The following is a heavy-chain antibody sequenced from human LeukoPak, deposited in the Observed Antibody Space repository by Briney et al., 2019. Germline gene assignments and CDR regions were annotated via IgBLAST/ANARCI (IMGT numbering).Heavy chain of an antibody. CDR2: ISGSGDNT. Sequence: GGSLRLSCAASGFTFSSYAMSWVRQAPGKGLEWVAAISGSGDNTYYADSVKGRFTISRDNSKNTLYLQMNSLRAEDTAVYYCAREHYYENAFDIWGQGTMVTVSS. J-gene: IGHJ3*02. V-gene: IGHV3-23*01. CDR1: GFTFSSYA. CDR3: AREHYYENAFDI. D-gene: IGHD3-22*01.